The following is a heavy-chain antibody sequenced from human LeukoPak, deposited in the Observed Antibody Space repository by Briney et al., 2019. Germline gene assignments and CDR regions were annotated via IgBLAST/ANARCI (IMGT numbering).Heavy chain of an antibody. CDR2: IIPILDIA. D-gene: IGHD6-13*01. V-gene: IGHV1-69*04. Sequence: ASVKVSCKASGGTFSSYAISWVRQAPGQGLEWMGTIIPILDIANYAQKFQGRVTITADKSTSTAYMELSSLRSEDTVVYYCARDPWQQLVVGYYYYGMDVWGQGTTVTVSS. CDR1: GGTFSSYA. J-gene: IGHJ6*02. CDR3: ARDPWQQLVVGYYYYGMDV.